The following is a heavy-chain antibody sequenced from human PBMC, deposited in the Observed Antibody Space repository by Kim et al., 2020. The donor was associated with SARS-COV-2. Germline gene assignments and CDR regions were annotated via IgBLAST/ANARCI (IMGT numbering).Heavy chain of an antibody. CDR1: GFTFSSYS. D-gene: IGHD6-19*01. CDR2: ISSSSSYI. CDR3: ARDTHAIIAVAGTRISDYYYYGMDD. J-gene: IGHJ6*02. Sequence: GGSLRLSCAASGFTFSSYSMNWVRQAPGKGLEWVSSISSSSSYIYYADSVKGRFTISRDNAKNSLYLQMNSLRAEDTAVYYCARDTHAIIAVAGTRISDYYYYGMDDWGQGTTVTVSS. V-gene: IGHV3-21*01.